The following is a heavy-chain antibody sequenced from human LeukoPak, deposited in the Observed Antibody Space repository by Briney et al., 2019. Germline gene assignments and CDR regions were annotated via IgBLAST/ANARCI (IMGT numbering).Heavy chain of an antibody. V-gene: IGHV3-23*01. CDR1: GFTFSHYA. CDR3: ARGGGDY. D-gene: IGHD1-26*01. J-gene: IGHJ4*02. Sequence: GGSLRLSCTASGFTFSHYAMSWVRQAPGKGLEWVSAISGSGDSTYYADSVKGRFTISRDNSKNTLYLQMDSLRDEDTAVYYCARGGGDYWGQGTLVTVTS. CDR2: ISGSGDST.